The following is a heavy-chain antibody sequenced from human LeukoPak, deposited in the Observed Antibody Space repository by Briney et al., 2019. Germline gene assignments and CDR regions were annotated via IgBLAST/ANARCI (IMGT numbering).Heavy chain of an antibody. CDR1: GGSISSSNW. D-gene: IGHD6-13*01. Sequence: SETLSLTCAVSGGSISSSNWWSWVRQPPGKGLEWIGEIYHSGSTNYNPSLKSRVTISVDKSKNQFSLKLSSVTAADTAVYYCARNTPNRDSSSWYGWYYYYYMDVWGKGTTVTVSS. J-gene: IGHJ6*03. CDR2: IYHSGST. CDR3: ARNTPNRDSSSWYGWYYYYYMDV. V-gene: IGHV4-4*02.